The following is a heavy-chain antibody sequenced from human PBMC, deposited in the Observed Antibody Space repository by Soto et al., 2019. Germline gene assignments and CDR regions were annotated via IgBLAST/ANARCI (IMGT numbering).Heavy chain of an antibody. V-gene: IGHV4-31*03. CDR3: ERGYEYDSGGSLLDY. J-gene: IGHJ4*02. Sequence: SETLSLTCSVSGGSVSSNIYYWTWIRQHPGKGPEWIGHIYYSGSTYYNPSLKSRVTISLDMSKNQSSLKLTSVSAADTAVYYCERGYEYDSGGSLLDYWGQGTLVTVYS. D-gene: IGHD3-22*01. CDR2: IYYSGST. CDR1: GGSVSSNIYY.